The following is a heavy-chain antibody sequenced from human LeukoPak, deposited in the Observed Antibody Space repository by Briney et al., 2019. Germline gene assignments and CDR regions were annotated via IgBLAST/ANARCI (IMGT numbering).Heavy chain of an antibody. Sequence: PSETLSLTCTVSGGSISSGSYYWSWIRQPAGKGLEWIGRNYTSGSANYNPSLKSRVTISVDTSKNQFSPKLSSVTAADTAVYYCARDDYYYDSSAFDIWGQGTMVTVSS. CDR3: ARDDYYYDSSAFDI. V-gene: IGHV4-61*02. CDR2: NYTSGSA. J-gene: IGHJ3*02. CDR1: GGSISSGSYY. D-gene: IGHD3-22*01.